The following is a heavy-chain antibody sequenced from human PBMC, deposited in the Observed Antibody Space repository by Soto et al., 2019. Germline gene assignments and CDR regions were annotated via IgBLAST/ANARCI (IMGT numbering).Heavy chain of an antibody. CDR3: VRGEGGWETY. V-gene: IGHV3-74*01. CDR2: INSDGSST. CDR1: GSTFSSYW. D-gene: IGHD6-19*01. J-gene: IGHJ4*02. Sequence: GGSLRLSCAASGSTFSSYWMHCVRQAPGKGLVWVSRINSDGSSTTYADSVKGRFTISRDNAKNTLYLQMNSLRAEDTDVYYCVRGEGGWETYWGQGTLVTVSS.